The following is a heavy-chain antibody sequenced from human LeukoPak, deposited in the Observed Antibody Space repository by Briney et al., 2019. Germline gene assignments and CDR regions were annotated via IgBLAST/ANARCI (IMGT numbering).Heavy chain of an antibody. D-gene: IGHD6-19*01. CDR1: GGSISSSYYY. CDR3: ARGGEQWLARSYYYYYGMDV. V-gene: IGHV4-39*07. J-gene: IGHJ6*02. Sequence: SETLSLTCTVSGGSISSSYYYWGWIRQPPGKGLEWIGSIYYSGSTNYNPSLKSRVTISVDTSKNQFSLKLSSVTAADTAVYYCARGGEQWLARSYYYYYGMDVWGQGTTVTVSS. CDR2: IYYSGST.